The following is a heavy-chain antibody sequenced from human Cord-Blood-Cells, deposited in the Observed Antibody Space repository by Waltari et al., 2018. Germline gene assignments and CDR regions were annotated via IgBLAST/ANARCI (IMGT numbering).Heavy chain of an antibody. V-gene: IGHV3-21*01. CDR1: GFTFSNYR. CDR2: ISSSSSYI. J-gene: IGHJ4*02. Sequence: EVQLVESGGGLVKPGGSLRLSCAASGFTFSNYRMNWVRQAPGKGLEWVSSISSSSSYIYYADSVKGRFTISRDNAKNSLYLQMNSLRAEDTAVYYCATTTRAGFDYWGQGTLVTVSS. CDR3: ATTTRAGFDY. D-gene: IGHD1-7*01.